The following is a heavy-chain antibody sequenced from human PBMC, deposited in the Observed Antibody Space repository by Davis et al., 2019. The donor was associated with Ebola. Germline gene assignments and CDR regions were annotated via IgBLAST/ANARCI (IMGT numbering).Heavy chain of an antibody. CDR1: GGSISSSSYY. V-gene: IGHV4-61*05. CDR3: ARGSGGYWSGYSNYYNYYMDV. Sequence: SETLSLTCTVSGGSISSSSYYWGWIRQPPGKGLEWIGYIYYSGSTKYNPSLKSRVTMSVDPSKNQFSLKLNSVTTADTAVYYCARGSGGYWSGYSNYYNYYMDVWGKGTTVTVSS. J-gene: IGHJ6*03. CDR2: IYYSGST. D-gene: IGHD3-3*01.